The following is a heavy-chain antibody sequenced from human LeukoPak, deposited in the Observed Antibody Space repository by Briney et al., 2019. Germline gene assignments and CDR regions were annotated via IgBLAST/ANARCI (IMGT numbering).Heavy chain of an antibody. D-gene: IGHD6-13*01. CDR3: ARAGANGIEAAGSLRY. CDR2: IYYTGTT. V-gene: IGHV4-59*01. Sequence: KPSETQSLTCAVSGGSFSTYYWSWIRQPPGKGLEWIGFIYYTGTTNYNPSLKSRVTISVDTSKNQFSLKLSSVTAADTAVYYCARAGANGIEAAGSLRYWGQGTLVTVSS. CDR1: GGSFSTYY. J-gene: IGHJ4*02.